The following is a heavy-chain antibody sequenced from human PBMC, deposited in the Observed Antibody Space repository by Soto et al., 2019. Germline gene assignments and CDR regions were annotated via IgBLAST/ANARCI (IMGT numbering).Heavy chain of an antibody. Sequence: EVQLVESGGGLVQPGRSLRLSCVASGFTFDDFAMHWVRQTPGKGLEWVSGISWNGDIVGYADSVKGRFTVSRDNAKKSLYLQLSGLRLEDTAMYYCAKSYEDPIRSYFYYSYTDVWGKGTTVTVSS. D-gene: IGHD3-10*01. CDR1: GFTFDDFA. CDR2: ISWNGDIV. CDR3: AKSYEDPIRSYFYYSYTDV. J-gene: IGHJ6*03. V-gene: IGHV3-9*01.